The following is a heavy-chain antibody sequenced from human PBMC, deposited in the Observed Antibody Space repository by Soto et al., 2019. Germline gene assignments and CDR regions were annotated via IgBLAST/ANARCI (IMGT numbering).Heavy chain of an antibody. J-gene: IGHJ6*02. CDR1: GGSISSGGYS. V-gene: IGHV4-30-2*01. Sequence: SETLSLTCAVSGGSISSGGYSWSWIRQPPGKGLECIGYIYHSRSTYYNPSLKSRVTISVDTSKNQFSLKLSSVTAADTALYYCACIFSGGYGYGFYYYGMDVWGQGTTVTVS. CDR2: IYHSRST. D-gene: IGHD5-18*01. CDR3: ACIFSGGYGYGFYYYGMDV.